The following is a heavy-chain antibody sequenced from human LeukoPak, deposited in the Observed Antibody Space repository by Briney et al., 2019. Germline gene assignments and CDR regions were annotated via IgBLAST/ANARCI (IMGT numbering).Heavy chain of an antibody. CDR1: GYTFTSYY. CDR2: INPSGGST. D-gene: IGHD5-18*01. J-gene: IGHJ4*02. Sequence: GASVKVSCKASGYTFTSYYMHWVRQAPGQGLEWMGIINPSGGSTSYAQKFQGRVTMTRDTSTSTVYMELSSLRSEDTAVYYCARDVDTAMVTLAGDYWGQGTLVTVSS. CDR3: ARDVDTAMVTLAGDY. V-gene: IGHV1-46*01.